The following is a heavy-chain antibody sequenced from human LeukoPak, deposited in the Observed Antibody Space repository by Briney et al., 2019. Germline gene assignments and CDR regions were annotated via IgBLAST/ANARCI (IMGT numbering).Heavy chain of an antibody. D-gene: IGHD3-10*01. J-gene: IGHJ3*02. Sequence: GASVKVSCKASGYTFTSYAMNWVRQAPGQGLEWMGWINTNTGNPTYAQGFTGRFVFSLDTSVSTAYLQISSLKAEDTAVYYCASAPPLLYGSGSYYDAFDIWGQGTMVTVSS. CDR1: GYTFTSYA. V-gene: IGHV7-4-1*02. CDR2: INTNTGNP. CDR3: ASAPPLLYGSGSYYDAFDI.